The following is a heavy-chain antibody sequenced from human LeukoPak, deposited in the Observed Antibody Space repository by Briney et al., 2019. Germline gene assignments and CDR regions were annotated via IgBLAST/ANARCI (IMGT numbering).Heavy chain of an antibody. D-gene: IGHD5-18*01. J-gene: IGHJ4*02. CDR3: ASSSREYSYGYHFDY. CDR1: GGSISSGGYY. CDR2: IYYSGST. V-gene: IGHV4-31*03. Sequence: SETLSLTCTVSGGSISSGGYYWSWIRQHQGKGLEWFGYIYYSGSTYYNPSLKSRVTISVDTSKNQFSLKLTSVTAADTAVYYCASSSREYSYGYHFDYWGQGTLVTVSS.